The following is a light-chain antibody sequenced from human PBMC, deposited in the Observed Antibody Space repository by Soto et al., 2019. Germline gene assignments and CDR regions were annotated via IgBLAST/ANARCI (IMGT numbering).Light chain of an antibody. Sequence: QSVLTQPPSVPAAPGQKVTISCSGSGSNIGNNYVSWYQQLPGTAPKLLIYDNNKRPSGIPDRFSGSKSATSATLGITGLQTGDEADYYCGTWDTSLSAYVFGTGTKVTVL. CDR1: GSNIGNNY. V-gene: IGLV1-51*01. CDR3: GTWDTSLSAYV. CDR2: DNN. J-gene: IGLJ1*01.